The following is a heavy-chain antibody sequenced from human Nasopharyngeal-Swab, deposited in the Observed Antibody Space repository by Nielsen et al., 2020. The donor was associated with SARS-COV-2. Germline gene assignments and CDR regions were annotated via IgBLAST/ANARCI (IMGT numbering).Heavy chain of an antibody. CDR2: IYYSGST. V-gene: IGHV4-39*01. Sequence: SETLSLTCTVSGGSISSSSYYWGWIRQPRGKGLEWIGSIYYSGSTYYNPSLKCRVTISVHTSKYQFSLKLSSVTAADTAVYYCARLYSYGPGGNYWYFDLWGRGTLVTVSS. D-gene: IGHD5-18*01. J-gene: IGHJ2*01. CDR3: ARLYSYGPGGNYWYFDL. CDR1: GGSISSSSYY.